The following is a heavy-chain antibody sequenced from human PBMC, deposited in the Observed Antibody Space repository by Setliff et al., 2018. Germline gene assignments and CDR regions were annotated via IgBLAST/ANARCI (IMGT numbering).Heavy chain of an antibody. CDR3: FGAGTCSY. V-gene: IGHV3-7*01. D-gene: IGHD3-10*01. J-gene: IGHJ4*02. CDR2: INPDGSEK. Sequence: GGSLRLSCAASGLTFSYAWMSWVRQAPGKGLEWLASINPDGSEKYYVDSVKGRFTISRDNAKNSLSLQMNSLRTEDTAVYYCFGAGTCSYWGQGTQVTVSS. CDR1: GLTFSYAW.